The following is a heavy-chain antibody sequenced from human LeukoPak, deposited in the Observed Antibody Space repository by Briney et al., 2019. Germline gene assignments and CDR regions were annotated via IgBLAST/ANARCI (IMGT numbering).Heavy chain of an antibody. CDR1: GGSISSGGYY. CDR2: IYYSGST. J-gene: IGHJ4*02. V-gene: IGHV4-31*03. D-gene: IGHD3-9*01. Sequence: SETLSLTCTVSGGSISSGGYYWSWIRQHPGKGLEWIGYIYYSGSTYYNPSLQSRVTISVDTSKNQFSLKLSSVTAADTAVYYCAIYYDILTGSKFPSRKRSYFDYWGQGTLVTVSS. CDR3: AIYYDILTGSKFPSRKRSYFDY.